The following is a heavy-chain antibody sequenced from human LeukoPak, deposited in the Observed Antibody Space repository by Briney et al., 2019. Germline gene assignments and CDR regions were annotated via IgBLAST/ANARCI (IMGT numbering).Heavy chain of an antibody. Sequence: SGTLSLTCIVSGGSISSSSHYWGWIRQPPGKGLEWIGTIYYSGTTYYNPSLKSRVTISVDTSKNQFSLRLSSVTAADTAVYYCASIFYYSVPFWGQGALVIVSS. J-gene: IGHJ4*02. D-gene: IGHD3-10*02. CDR3: ASIFYYSVPF. V-gene: IGHV4-39*01. CDR1: GGSISSSSHY. CDR2: IYYSGTT.